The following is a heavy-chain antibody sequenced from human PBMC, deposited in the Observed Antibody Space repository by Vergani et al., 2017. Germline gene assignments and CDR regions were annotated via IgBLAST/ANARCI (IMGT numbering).Heavy chain of an antibody. CDR3: AREDYGILTGYRY. Sequence: QVQVVQSGAEVKKSGASVKVSCKTSGYTFSNYYMHWVRQAPGQGLEWMGIINPSGGHTNYAQKFQGRVTMTRDTSTSTVYMELSSLRSEDTDIYYCAREDYGILTGYRYWGQGTMVTVSA. D-gene: IGHD3-9*01. V-gene: IGHV1-46*03. J-gene: IGHJ4*02. CDR1: GYTFSNYY. CDR2: INPSGGHT.